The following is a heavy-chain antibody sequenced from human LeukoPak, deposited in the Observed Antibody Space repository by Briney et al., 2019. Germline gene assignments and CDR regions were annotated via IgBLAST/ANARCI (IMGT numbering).Heavy chain of an antibody. D-gene: IGHD3-10*01. CDR1: GYSFTSYW. CDR3: ARDAHGSGSYYTYGMDV. CDR2: IYPGDSDT. Sequence: GESLKISCKGSGYSFTSYWIGWVRQMPGKGLEWMGIIYPGDSDTRYSPSFQGQVTISADKYISTAYLQWSSLKASDTAMYYCARDAHGSGSYYTYGMDVWGKGTTVTVSS. V-gene: IGHV5-51*01. J-gene: IGHJ6*04.